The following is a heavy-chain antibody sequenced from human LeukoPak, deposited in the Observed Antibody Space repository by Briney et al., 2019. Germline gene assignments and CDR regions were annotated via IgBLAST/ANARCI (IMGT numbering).Heavy chain of an antibody. Sequence: AASVKVSCKASGYTFTGYYMHWVRPAPGQGLEWMGWINPNSGGTNYAQKFQGRVTMTRDTSISTAYMELSRLRSDDTAVYYCARDGGGLNDIHADYWGQGTLVTVSS. CDR1: GYTFTGYY. CDR3: ARDGGGLNDIHADY. CDR2: INPNSGGT. J-gene: IGHJ4*02. V-gene: IGHV1-2*02. D-gene: IGHD3-9*01.